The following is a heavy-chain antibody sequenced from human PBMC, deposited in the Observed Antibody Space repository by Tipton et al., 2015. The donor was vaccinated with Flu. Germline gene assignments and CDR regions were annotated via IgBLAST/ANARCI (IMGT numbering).Heavy chain of an antibody. CDR3: ARGLFYAPYYFDY. V-gene: IGHV4-34*01. D-gene: IGHD2/OR15-2a*01. Sequence: TLSLTCAVYGGSFSGYYWSWIRQPPGKGLEWIGEINHSGSTNYNPSLKSRVTISVDTSKNQFSLKLSSVTAADTAVYYCARGLFYAPYYFDYWGQGTLVTVSS. CDR2: INHSGST. CDR1: GGSFSGYY. J-gene: IGHJ4*02.